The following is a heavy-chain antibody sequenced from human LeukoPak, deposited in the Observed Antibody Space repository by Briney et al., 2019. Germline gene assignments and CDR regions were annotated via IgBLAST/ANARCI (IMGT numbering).Heavy chain of an antibody. Sequence: GRFLRLSCAASGFTFSDYGMNWVRQAPGKGLEWVSSITMTNTYIYYGDSVKGRFTISRDNAKSSLYLQMNSLRAEDTAVYYCARDLGSSIWRRLDYYYMDVWGRGATVTVSS. CDR2: ITMTNTYI. D-gene: IGHD6-13*01. V-gene: IGHV3-21*04. J-gene: IGHJ6*03. CDR3: ARDLGSSIWRRLDYYYMDV. CDR1: GFTFSDYG.